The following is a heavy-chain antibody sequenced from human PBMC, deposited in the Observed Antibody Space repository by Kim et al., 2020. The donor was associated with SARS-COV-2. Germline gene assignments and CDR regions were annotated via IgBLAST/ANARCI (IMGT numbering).Heavy chain of an antibody. CDR1: GFTFNSAW. J-gene: IGHJ4*02. CDR2: IKRESDGGTT. V-gene: IGHV3-15*01. CDR3: VPDEG. Sequence: GGSLRLSCAVSGFTFNSAWMHWVRQAPGKGLEWVGRIKRESDGGTTDYAASVKGRFTISREDSKNTLYLQLNSLKTEDTATYYCVPDEGGGQGTLVTVSS. D-gene: IGHD2-2*01.